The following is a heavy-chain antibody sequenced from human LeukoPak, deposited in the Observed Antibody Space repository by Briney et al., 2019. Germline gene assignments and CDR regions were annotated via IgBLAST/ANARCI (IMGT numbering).Heavy chain of an antibody. CDR3: ARDPKLLRFLEWLREDMDV. CDR1: GFTFSSYS. J-gene: IGHJ6*03. D-gene: IGHD3-3*01. Sequence: GGSLRLSCAASGFTFSSYSMNWVRQAPGKGLEWVSSISSSSSYIYYADSVKGRFTISRDNAKNSLYLQMNSLRAEDTAVYYCARDPKLLRFLEWLREDMDVWGKGTTVTVSS. V-gene: IGHV3-21*01. CDR2: ISSSSSYI.